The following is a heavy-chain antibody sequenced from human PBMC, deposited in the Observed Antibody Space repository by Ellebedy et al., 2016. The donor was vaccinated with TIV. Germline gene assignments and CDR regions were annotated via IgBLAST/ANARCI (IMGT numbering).Heavy chain of an antibody. CDR3: ARAIGAGDGT. J-gene: IGHJ5*02. CDR1: GFTFTSHW. V-gene: IGHV3-7*01. D-gene: IGHD2-15*01. Sequence: GGSLRLXXATSGFTFTSHWMTWVRQAPGKGLEWVANIKQDAGEKYYLDSVKGRFTITRDNARNSLYLQMNSLRVEDTAVYYCARAIGAGDGTWGQGALVTVSS. CDR2: IKQDAGEK.